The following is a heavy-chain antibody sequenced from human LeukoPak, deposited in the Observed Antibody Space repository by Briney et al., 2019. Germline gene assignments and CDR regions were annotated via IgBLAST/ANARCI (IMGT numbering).Heavy chain of an antibody. CDR3: ARPRSAAYYYDSSGYYFY. Sequence: SVKVSCKASGGTFSGYAISWVRQAPGQGLEWMGGIIPIFGTANYAQKFQGRVTITADESTSTAYMELSSLRSEDTAVYYCARPRSAAYYYDSSGYYFYWGQGTLVTVSS. D-gene: IGHD3-22*01. CDR2: IIPIFGTA. V-gene: IGHV1-69*13. J-gene: IGHJ4*02. CDR1: GGTFSGYA.